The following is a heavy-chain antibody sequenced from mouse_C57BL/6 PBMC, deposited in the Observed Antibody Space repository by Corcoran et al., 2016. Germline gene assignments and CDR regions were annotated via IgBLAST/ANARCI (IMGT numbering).Heavy chain of an antibody. J-gene: IGHJ3*01. Sequence: EVQLQQSGPELVKPGASVKISCKASGYTFTDYYMNWVKQSHGKSLEWIGDINPNNGGTSYNQKFKGKATLTVDKSSSTAYMELRSLTSEDSAVYYCVRGASIYYGYDGFAYWGQGTLVTVSA. CDR2: INPNNGGT. V-gene: IGHV1-26*01. CDR3: VRGASIYYGYDGFAY. CDR1: GYTFTDYY. D-gene: IGHD2-2*01.